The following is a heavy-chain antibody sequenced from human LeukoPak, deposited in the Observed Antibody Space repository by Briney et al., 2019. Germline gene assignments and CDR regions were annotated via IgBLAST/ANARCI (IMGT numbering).Heavy chain of an antibody. D-gene: IGHD2-15*01. V-gene: IGHV3-7*01. Sequence: GGSLRLSCAVSGFTFSSYWMSWVRQAPGKGLEWVANIMQDGSEKYYVDSVKGRFTISRDNAKNSLYLQMNSLRAEDTAVYHCARVCSGGSCRDYWGQGTLVTVSS. CDR1: GFTFSSYW. J-gene: IGHJ4*02. CDR2: IMQDGSEK. CDR3: ARVCSGGSCRDY.